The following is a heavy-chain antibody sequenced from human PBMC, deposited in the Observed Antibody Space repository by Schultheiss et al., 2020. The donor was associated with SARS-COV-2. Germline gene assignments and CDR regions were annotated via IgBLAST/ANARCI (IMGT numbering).Heavy chain of an antibody. CDR3: ARGPTVTTYRWFDP. D-gene: IGHD4-17*01. V-gene: IGHV4-34*01. CDR1: GGSFSGYY. CDR2: INHSGST. Sequence: SETLSLTCAVYGGSFSGYYWSWIRQPPGKGLEWIGEINHSGSTYYNPSLKSRVTISVDTSKNQFSLKLSSVTAADTAVYYCARGPTVTTYRWFDPWGQGTLVTVSS. J-gene: IGHJ5*02.